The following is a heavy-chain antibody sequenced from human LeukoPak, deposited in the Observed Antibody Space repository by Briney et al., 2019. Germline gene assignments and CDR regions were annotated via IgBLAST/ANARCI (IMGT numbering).Heavy chain of an antibody. J-gene: IGHJ4*02. V-gene: IGHV4-34*01. CDR3: ARGRLYCSSTSCYHSFDY. CDR1: SGSFSGYY. CDR2: INHSGST. Sequence: TSGTLSLTCAVYSGSFSGYYWSWIRQPPGTGLEWIGEINHSGSTNYNPSLKSRVTISVDTSKNQFSLKLSSVTAADTAVYYCARGRLYCSSTSCYHSFDYWGQGTLVTVSS. D-gene: IGHD2-2*01.